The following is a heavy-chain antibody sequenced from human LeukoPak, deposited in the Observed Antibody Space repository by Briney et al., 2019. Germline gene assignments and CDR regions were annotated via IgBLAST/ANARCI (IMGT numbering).Heavy chain of an antibody. J-gene: IGHJ3*02. CDR1: GGSFSTYV. V-gene: IGHV1-69*04. Sequence: GASVKVSCKASGGSFSTYVITWVRQAPGQGLEWMGRIIPVLGVSNFAQKFQGRVTITADKSTNTAHMELSRLESGDTAVYYCTREGVYAPDGSGHHRDAFDMWGQGTVVIVSS. D-gene: IGHD3-22*01. CDR3: TREGVYAPDGSGHHRDAFDM. CDR2: IIPVLGVS.